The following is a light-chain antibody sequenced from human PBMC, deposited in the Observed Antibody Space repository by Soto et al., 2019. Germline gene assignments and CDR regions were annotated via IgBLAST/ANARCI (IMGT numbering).Light chain of an antibody. J-gene: IGLJ1*01. V-gene: IGLV2-14*01. CDR2: EVS. CDR1: SSDVGGYNY. CDR3: SSYTRSSTYV. Sequence: SALTQPASVSGSPGQSITISCTGTSSDVGGYNYVSWYQHHPGKVPKLMIYEVSNRPSGLSTRFSGSKSGNTASLTISGLQAEDEADYYCSSYTRSSTYVFGTGTKLTVL.